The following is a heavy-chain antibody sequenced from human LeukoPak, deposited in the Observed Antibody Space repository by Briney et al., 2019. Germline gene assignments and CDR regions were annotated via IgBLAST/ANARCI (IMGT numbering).Heavy chain of an antibody. CDR1: GYTLTELS. V-gene: IGHV1-24*01. D-gene: IGHD2-8*02. CDR2: FDPEDGET. J-gene: IGHJ4*02. CDR3: ATGGVGVVLYSH. Sequence: ASVKVSCKVSGYTLTELSMHWVRQAPGKGLEWMGGFDPEDGETIYAQKFQGRVTMTEDTSTDTAYMELSSLRSEDTAVYYCATGGVGVVLYSHWGQGTLVTVSS.